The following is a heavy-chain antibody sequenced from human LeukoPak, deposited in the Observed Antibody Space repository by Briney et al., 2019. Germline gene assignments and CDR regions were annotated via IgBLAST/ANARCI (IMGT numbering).Heavy chain of an antibody. V-gene: IGHV3-21*01. CDR1: GFTFSSCG. Sequence: PGGSLRLSCAASGFTFSSCGFNWVRQAPGKGLEWVSSIGPTGTDRYYADSVGGRFTISRDNAKNSMYLQMDSLREEDTAVYYCATETIGRHYDYWGQGTLLTVSS. D-gene: IGHD1-14*01. CDR2: IGPTGTDR. CDR3: ATETIGRHYDY. J-gene: IGHJ4*02.